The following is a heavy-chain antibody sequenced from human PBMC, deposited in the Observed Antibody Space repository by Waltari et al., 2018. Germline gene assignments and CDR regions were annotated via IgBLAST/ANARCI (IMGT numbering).Heavy chain of an antibody. J-gene: IGHJ6*03. CDR1: GFSFGIYE. V-gene: IGHV3-48*03. CDR2: ISNSGSTM. Sequence: EVQVVESGGGLVQPGGSLRLSCEASGFSFGIYEMNWIRQAPGKGLEWVSYISNSGSTMYYADSVKGRFTISRDNAKNSVYLEMNSLRAEDTAVYYCARPSTEYYYYYYYMDVWGKGTTVTVS. CDR3: ARPSTEYYYYYYYMDV.